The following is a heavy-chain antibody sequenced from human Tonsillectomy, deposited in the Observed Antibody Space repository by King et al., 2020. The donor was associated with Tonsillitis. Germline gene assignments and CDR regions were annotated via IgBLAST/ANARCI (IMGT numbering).Heavy chain of an antibody. CDR1: GFSLSTSGMC. J-gene: IGHJ4*02. CDR3: ARSGRSWGVWISGPESMYYFDY. CDR2: IDWDDDK. D-gene: IGHD3-16*01. Sequence: TLKESGPALVKPTQTLTLTCTFSGFSLSTSGMCVNWIRQPPGKALEWLARIDWDDDKYYSTSLKTRLTISKDTSKNQVVLTMTNMDPVDTATYYCARSGRSWGVWISGPESMYYFDYWGQGALVTVSS. V-gene: IGHV2-70*11.